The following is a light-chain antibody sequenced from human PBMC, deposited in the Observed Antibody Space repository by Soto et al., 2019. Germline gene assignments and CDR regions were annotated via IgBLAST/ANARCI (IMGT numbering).Light chain of an antibody. V-gene: IGKV4-1*01. CDR1: QSVLYSSNSKNY. Sequence: DIVMTQYPDSLAVSLGERATINCKSSQSVLYSSNSKNYLAWYQQKPGQPPKLLIYWSSTRESGVPDRFTGSGSETDFTLTISSLQAEDVAVYYCQQYYSPPFTFGPGTKVDIK. J-gene: IGKJ3*01. CDR2: WSS. CDR3: QQYYSPPFT.